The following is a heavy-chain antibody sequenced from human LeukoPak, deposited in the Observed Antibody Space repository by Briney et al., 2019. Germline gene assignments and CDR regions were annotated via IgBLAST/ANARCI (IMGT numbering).Heavy chain of an antibody. Sequence: GGSLRLSCAASGFTFSSYGMHWVRQAPGKGLEWVAVISYDGSNKYYADSVKGRFTISRDNSKNTLYLQMNSLRAEDTAVYYCARDGIVGAEEGDYFDYWGQGTLVTVSS. CDR3: ARDGIVGAEEGDYFDY. CDR1: GFTFSSYG. V-gene: IGHV3-30*19. D-gene: IGHD1-26*01. J-gene: IGHJ4*02. CDR2: ISYDGSNK.